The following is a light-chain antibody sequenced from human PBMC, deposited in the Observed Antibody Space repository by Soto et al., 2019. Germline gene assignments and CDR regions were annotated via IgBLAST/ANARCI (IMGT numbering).Light chain of an antibody. CDR2: AAS. Sequence: DIQMTQSPSSLSASVGDRVTITCRASQNISSYLNWYQQKPGEPPKLLIYAASSLQSGVPSRFSGSGSGTDFTLTISSLQPEGFATYYCQQSYSTPFTFGPGTKADIK. J-gene: IGKJ3*01. CDR3: QQSYSTPFT. V-gene: IGKV1-39*01. CDR1: QNISSY.